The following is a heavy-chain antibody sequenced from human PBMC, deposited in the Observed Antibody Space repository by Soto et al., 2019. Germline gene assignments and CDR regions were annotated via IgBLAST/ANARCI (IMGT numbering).Heavy chain of an antibody. CDR3: ACPPGGGSGGSCPYYGYGMDV. Sequence: QVQLVQSGAEVKKPGSSVKVSCKASGGTFSSYAISWVRQAPGQGLEWMGGFIPTFGTANYAQKFKGRVRITGAESRSTAYMELSSLRSEDTAVYSWACPPGGGSGGSCPYYGYGMDVWCQATTVSVPS. D-gene: IGHD2-15*01. CDR2: FIPTFGTA. J-gene: IGHJ6*02. V-gene: IGHV1-69*12. CDR1: GGTFSSYA.